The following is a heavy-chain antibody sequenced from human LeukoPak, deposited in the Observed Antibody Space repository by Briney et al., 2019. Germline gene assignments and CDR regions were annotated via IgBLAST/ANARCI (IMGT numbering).Heavy chain of an antibody. CDR3: AKSLAPRVGLVVVNAYFDS. Sequence: GGSLRLSCAASGFTFSDYYMSWIRQAPGKGLEWVSYISSSSSYTNYADSVKGQFTISRDNAKNSLYLQMNSLRAEDTALYYCAKSLAPRVGLVVVNAYFDSWGQGTLVTVSS. CDR1: GFTFSDYY. V-gene: IGHV3-11*03. J-gene: IGHJ4*02. D-gene: IGHD6-6*01. CDR2: ISSSSSYT.